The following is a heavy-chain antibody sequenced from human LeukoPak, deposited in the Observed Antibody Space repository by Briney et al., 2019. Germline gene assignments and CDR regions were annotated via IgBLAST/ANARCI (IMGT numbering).Heavy chain of an antibody. CDR2: IIPILGIA. D-gene: IGHD4-11*01. J-gene: IGHJ6*02. Sequence: GASVTVSFKASGGTFISYAISWVRQAPGQGLEWMGRIIPILGIANYAQKFQGRVTITADKSTSTAYMELSSLRSEDTAVYYCVRDPAQHNIQFYGMDVWGQGTTVTVSS. V-gene: IGHV1-69*10. CDR3: VRDPAQHNIQFYGMDV. CDR1: GGTFISYA.